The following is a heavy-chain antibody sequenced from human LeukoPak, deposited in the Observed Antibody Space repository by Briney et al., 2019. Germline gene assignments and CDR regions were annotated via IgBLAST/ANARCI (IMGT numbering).Heavy chain of an antibody. J-gene: IGHJ4*02. D-gene: IGHD3-16*01. CDR3: ARALDGLGDLDY. V-gene: IGHV3-13*01. Sequence: PGGSLRLSCAASGFTFSRYDMHWVRQATGKGREGVAGIGPAGDTYYPGSVKGRFTISRENAKASLYLQMNSLRAGDTAVYYCARALDGLGDLDYWGQGTLVTVSS. CDR2: IGPAGDT. CDR1: GFTFSRYD.